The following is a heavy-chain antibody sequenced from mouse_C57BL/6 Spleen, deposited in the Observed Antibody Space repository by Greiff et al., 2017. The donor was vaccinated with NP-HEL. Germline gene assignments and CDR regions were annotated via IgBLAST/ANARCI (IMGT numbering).Heavy chain of an antibody. V-gene: IGHV1-18*01. D-gene: IGHD1-1*01. J-gene: IGHJ1*03. CDR2: INPNNGGT. CDR1: GYTFTDYN. Sequence: EVKLQESGPELVKPGASVKIPCKASGYTFTDYNMDWVKQSHGKSLEWIGDINPNNGGTIYNQKFKGKATLTVDKSSSTAYMELRSLTSEDTAVYYCAKERYYYDCSSLWYFDVWGTGTTVTVSS. CDR3: AKERYYYDCSSLWYFDV.